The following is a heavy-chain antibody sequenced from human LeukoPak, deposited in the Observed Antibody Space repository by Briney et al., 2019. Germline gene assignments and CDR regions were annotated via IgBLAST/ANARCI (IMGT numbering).Heavy chain of an antibody. J-gene: IGHJ3*02. Sequence: SETLSLTCTVSGGSISSYYWSWIRQPPGKGLEWIGYIYYSGSTNYSPSLKSRVTISVDTSKNQFSLKLSSVTAADTAVYYCARYQTPIAAAGSRYAFDIWGQGTMVTVSS. D-gene: IGHD6-13*01. CDR3: ARYQTPIAAAGSRYAFDI. V-gene: IGHV4-59*01. CDR2: IYYSGST. CDR1: GGSISSYY.